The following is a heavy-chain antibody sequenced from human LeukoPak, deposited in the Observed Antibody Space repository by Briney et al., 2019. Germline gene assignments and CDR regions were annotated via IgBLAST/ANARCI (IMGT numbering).Heavy chain of an antibody. Sequence: SQTLSLTCAISGDSVSSNGVAWNWIRQSPSRGLEWLGRTYYASGWSYDYALSVKGRITVNPDTSKNQFSLQLNSVPPEDTALYYGEGGGISVLDYGGRGTLVTVSS. D-gene: IGHD3-10*01. V-gene: IGHV6-1*01. CDR1: GDSVSSNGVA. CDR3: EGGGISVLDY. CDR2: TYYASGWSY. J-gene: IGHJ4*02.